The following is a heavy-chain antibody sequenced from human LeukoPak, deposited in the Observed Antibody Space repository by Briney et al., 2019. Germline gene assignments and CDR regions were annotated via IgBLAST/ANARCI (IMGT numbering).Heavy chain of an antibody. V-gene: IGHV3-11*01. CDR1: GFTFSSYW. J-gene: IGHJ3*02. Sequence: GGSLRLSCAASGFTFSSYWMSWVRQAPGKGLEWVSYISSSGSTIYYADSVKGRFTISRDNAKNSLYLQMNSLRAEDTAVYYCARDRGSYHAFDIWGQGIMVTVSS. CDR3: ARDRGSYHAFDI. D-gene: IGHD1-26*01. CDR2: ISSSGSTI.